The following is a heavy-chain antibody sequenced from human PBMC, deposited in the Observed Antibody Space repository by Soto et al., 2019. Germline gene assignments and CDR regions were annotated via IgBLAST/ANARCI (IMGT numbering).Heavy chain of an antibody. Sequence: PSETLSLTCTVSGGSISSYYWSWIRQPPGKGLEWIGYIYYSGSTNYNPSLKSRVTISVDTSKNQFSLKLSSVTAADTAVYYCARGGRVLMVYALDYWGHGTLVTVSS. CDR3: ARGGRVLMVYALDY. CDR2: IYYSGST. V-gene: IGHV4-59*01. D-gene: IGHD2-8*01. J-gene: IGHJ4*01. CDR1: GGSISSYY.